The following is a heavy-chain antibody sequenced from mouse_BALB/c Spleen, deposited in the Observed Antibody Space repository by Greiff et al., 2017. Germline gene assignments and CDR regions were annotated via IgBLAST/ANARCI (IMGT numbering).Heavy chain of an antibody. D-gene: IGHD1-2*01. J-gene: IGHJ2*01. V-gene: IGHV8-12*01. CDR2: IYWDDDK. CDR1: GFSLSTSGLG. CDR3: ARSLTAPYLDY. Sequence: QVTLKVSGPGILQPSQTLSLTCSFSGFSLSTSGLGVSWIRQPSGKGLEWLAHIYWDDDKRYNPSLKSRLTISKDTSSNQVFLKITSVDTADTATYYCARSLTAPYLDYWGQGTTLTVSS.